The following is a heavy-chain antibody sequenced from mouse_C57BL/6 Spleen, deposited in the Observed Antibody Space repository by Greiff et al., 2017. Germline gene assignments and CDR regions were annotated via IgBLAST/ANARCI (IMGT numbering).Heavy chain of an antibody. CDR2: ISDGGSYT. D-gene: IGHD1-2*01. J-gene: IGHJ1*03. CDR1: GFTFSSYA. Sequence: EVKLVESGGGLVKPGGSLKLSCAASGFTFSSYAMSWVRQTPEKRLAWVATISDGGSYTYYPDNVKGRFTISRDNAKNNLYLQMSHLKSEDTAMYYCARGTTAYFDVWGTGTTVTVSS. V-gene: IGHV5-4*03. CDR3: ARGTTAYFDV.